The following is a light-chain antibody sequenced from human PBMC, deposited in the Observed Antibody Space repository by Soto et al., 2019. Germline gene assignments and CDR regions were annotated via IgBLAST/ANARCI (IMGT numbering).Light chain of an antibody. Sequence: DIQMTQSPSSLSASVGDRVTISCRASQGISNFLAWFQQKPGKIPKLLIYASSTLQSGVPSRFSGGGFGTDFTLTISSLQPEDVATYYCQKYNSVPLTLGGGTKVDIK. CDR2: ASS. V-gene: IGKV1-27*01. CDR1: QGISNF. CDR3: QKYNSVPLT. J-gene: IGKJ4*01.